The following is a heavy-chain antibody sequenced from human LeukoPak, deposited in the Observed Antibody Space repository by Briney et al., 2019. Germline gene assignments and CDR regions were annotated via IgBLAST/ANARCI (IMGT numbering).Heavy chain of an antibody. Sequence: PGGSLRLSCAASGFTFSGHAMSWVRQAPGKGLEWDSGISTSGGSTYYGNSVKGRFAISRDNSKNMVYLQMNSLRAEDTAVYYCAKDRPGEAWFDYWGQGTLVTVSS. CDR1: GFTFSGHA. J-gene: IGHJ4*02. CDR2: ISTSGGST. D-gene: IGHD7-27*01. V-gene: IGHV3-23*01. CDR3: AKDRPGEAWFDY.